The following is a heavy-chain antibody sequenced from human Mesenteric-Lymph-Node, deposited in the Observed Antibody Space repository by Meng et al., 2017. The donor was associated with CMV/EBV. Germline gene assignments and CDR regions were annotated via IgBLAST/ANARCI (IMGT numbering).Heavy chain of an antibody. CDR3: ARGAVVVPAALYYYYYYGMDV. CDR1: GFMFSHYE. J-gene: IGHJ6*02. V-gene: IGHV3-48*03. D-gene: IGHD2-2*01. Sequence: GESLKISCAASGFMFSHYEMNWVRQAPGKGLEWVSYISGSGSTIYYADSVKGRFTISRDNAKNSLYLQMNSLRAEDTAVYYCARGAVVVPAALYYYYYYGMDVWGQGTTVTVSS. CDR2: ISGSGSTI.